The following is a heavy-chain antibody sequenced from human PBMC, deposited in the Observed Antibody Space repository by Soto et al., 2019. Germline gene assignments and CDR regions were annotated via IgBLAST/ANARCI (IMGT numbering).Heavy chain of an antibody. CDR1: GDFISSSSYY. CDR3: GRYYATSKRPYFGH. Sequence: PSETLSLTCSVSGDFISSSSYYWAWIRQPPGKGLEWVGTIYYTGATYYNPSLKSRLTISLDTAKNQFSLRLSSVTAAHTAVYYCGRYYATSKRPYFGHWGQGTLVTVSS. CDR2: IYYTGAT. V-gene: IGHV4-39*01. D-gene: IGHD3-22*01. J-gene: IGHJ1*01.